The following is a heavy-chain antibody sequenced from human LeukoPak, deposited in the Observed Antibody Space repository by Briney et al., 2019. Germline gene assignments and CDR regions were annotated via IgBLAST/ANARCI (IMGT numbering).Heavy chain of an antibody. D-gene: IGHD1-26*01. J-gene: IGHJ4*02. V-gene: IGHV3-64*01. CDR3: ARDMGATYFDY. Sequence: PGGSLRLSCAASEFTFSSYAMHWVRQAPGKGLEYVSAISSNGGSTYYANSVKGRFTISRDNSKNTLYLQMGSLRAEDMAVYYCARDMGATYFDYWGQGTLVTVSS. CDR1: EFTFSSYA. CDR2: ISSNGGST.